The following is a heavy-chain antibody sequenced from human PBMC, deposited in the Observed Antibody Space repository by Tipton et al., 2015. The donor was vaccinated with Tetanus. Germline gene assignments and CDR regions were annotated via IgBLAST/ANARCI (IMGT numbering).Heavy chain of an antibody. CDR1: GGSISSSSYY. CDR2: IYYSGST. D-gene: IGHD3-22*01. V-gene: IGHV4-39*01. Sequence: TLSLTCTVSGGSISSSSYYWGWIRQPPGKGLEWIGSIYYSGSTYYNPSLKSRVTISVDTSKNQFSLKLSSVTAADTAVYYCARQRAITMIVVVDGFVDYWGQGTLVTVSS. J-gene: IGHJ4*02. CDR3: ARQRAITMIVVVDGFVDY.